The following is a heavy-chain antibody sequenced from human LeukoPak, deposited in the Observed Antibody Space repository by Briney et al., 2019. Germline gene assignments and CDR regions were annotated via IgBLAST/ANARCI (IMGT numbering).Heavy chain of an antibody. V-gene: IGHV3-30*02. CDR2: IRYDGSNK. CDR3: AKDQSSGWYALGWDAFDI. CDR1: GFTFSSYG. D-gene: IGHD6-19*01. J-gene: IGHJ3*02. Sequence: GGSLRLSCAASGFTFSSYGMHWVRQAPGKGLEWVAFIRYDGSNKYYADSVKGRFTISRDNSKNTLYLQMNSLRAEDTAVYYCAKDQSSGWYALGWDAFDIWGQGTMVTVSS.